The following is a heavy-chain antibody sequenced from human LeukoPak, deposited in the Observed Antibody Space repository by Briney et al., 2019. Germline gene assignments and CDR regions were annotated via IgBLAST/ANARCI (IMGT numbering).Heavy chain of an antibody. J-gene: IGHJ4*02. V-gene: IGHV4-39*01. D-gene: IGHD6-19*01. Sequence: SETLSLTCTVSGGSISRSLYYWGWIRQPPGKGLEWIGSIYHSGSTYYNPFLKSRVTIAVDTSKNQFSLKLSSVTAADTAVYYCARHEVAMANTAYWGQGILVTVSS. CDR2: IYHSGST. CDR1: GGSISRSLYY. CDR3: ARHEVAMANTAY.